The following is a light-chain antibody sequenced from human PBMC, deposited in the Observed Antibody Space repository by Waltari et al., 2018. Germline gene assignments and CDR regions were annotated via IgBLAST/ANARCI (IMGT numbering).Light chain of an antibody. CDR1: SSDVGGYNY. J-gene: IGLJ3*02. Sequence: QFALTQPRSVYGSPGQSVTISCTGTSSDVGGYNYVSWYQQPPGKATKHMIHDVSKRPSRVPDRCSGSQSGNTASLTISGLQAGDEAEYYCCSYGGSWVFDRGTKLTVL. CDR3: CSYGGSWV. CDR2: DVS. V-gene: IGLV2-11*01.